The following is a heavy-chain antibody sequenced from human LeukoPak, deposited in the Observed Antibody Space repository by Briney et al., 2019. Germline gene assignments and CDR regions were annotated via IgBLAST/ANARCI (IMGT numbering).Heavy chain of an antibody. Sequence: GGSLRLSCAASGFTFSSYSMNWVRQAPGKGLEWVSYISSSSSTIYYADSVKGRFTISRDNAKNSLYLQMNSLRAEDTAVYYCARDGYYYDSSGYYRLTGGYYYMDVWGKGTTVTISS. V-gene: IGHV3-48*01. CDR1: GFTFSSYS. D-gene: IGHD3-22*01. J-gene: IGHJ6*03. CDR2: ISSSSSTI. CDR3: ARDGYYYDSSGYYRLTGGYYYMDV.